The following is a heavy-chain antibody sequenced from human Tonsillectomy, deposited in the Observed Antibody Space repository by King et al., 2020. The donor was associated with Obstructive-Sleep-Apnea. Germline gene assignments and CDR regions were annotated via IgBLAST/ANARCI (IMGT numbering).Heavy chain of an antibody. Sequence: VQLVESGGGLVQSGGSLRLSCAVSGFTFSSYGMSWVRQAPGKGLEWVSAISGSGGSTYYADSVKGRITISRDNSKNTLYLQMNSLRAEDTAVYYCAKVSSSWYYFDYWGQGTLVTVSS. D-gene: IGHD6-13*01. J-gene: IGHJ4*02. CDR1: GFTFSSYG. CDR2: ISGSGGST. V-gene: IGHV3-23*04. CDR3: AKVSSSWYYFDY.